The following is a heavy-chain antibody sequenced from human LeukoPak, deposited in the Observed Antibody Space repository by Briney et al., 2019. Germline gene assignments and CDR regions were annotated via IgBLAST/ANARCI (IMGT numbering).Heavy chain of an antibody. CDR2: IYYSGST. Sequence: SETLSLTCTVSDGSLSSSSYYWGWLRQPPGKGLEWIGYIYYSGSTNYNPSLKSRVTISVDTSKNQFSLKLSSVTAADTAVYYCASTSHYDSSGYPTSGYYYMDVWGKGTTVTISS. CDR1: DGSLSSSSYY. J-gene: IGHJ6*03. V-gene: IGHV4-61*01. CDR3: ASTSHYDSSGYPTSGYYYMDV. D-gene: IGHD3-22*01.